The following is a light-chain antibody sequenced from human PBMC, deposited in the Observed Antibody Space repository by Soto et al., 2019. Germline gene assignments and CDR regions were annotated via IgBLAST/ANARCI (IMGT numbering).Light chain of an antibody. V-gene: IGKV1-39*01. Sequence: DIQMTQSPSSLSASVGDRVTITCRARQSISNYLNWYQQKPGKAPNLLIYAASSLQSGVPSRFSGCGSGTDFTLTISSLQPEDFATYYCQHSYSNPYTFGQGTKLEIK. CDR1: QSISNY. CDR2: AAS. J-gene: IGKJ2*01. CDR3: QHSYSNPYT.